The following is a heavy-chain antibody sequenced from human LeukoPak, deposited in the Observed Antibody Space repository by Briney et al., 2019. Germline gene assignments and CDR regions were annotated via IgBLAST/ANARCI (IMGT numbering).Heavy chain of an antibody. V-gene: IGHV3-21*01. CDR1: GFTFSSYS. CDR2: ISSSSSYI. Sequence: GGSLRLSCAASGFTFSSYSMNWVRQAPGKGLEWVSSISSSSSYIYYADSVKGRFTISRDNAKNSLYLQMNSLRAEDTAAYYCARVLEEWLVLDYWGQGTLVTVSS. CDR3: ARVLEEWLVLDY. D-gene: IGHD6-19*01. J-gene: IGHJ4*02.